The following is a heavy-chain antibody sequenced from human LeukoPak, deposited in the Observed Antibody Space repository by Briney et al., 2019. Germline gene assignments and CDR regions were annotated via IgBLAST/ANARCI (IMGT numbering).Heavy chain of an antibody. V-gene: IGHV1-3*01. CDR1: GYTFTNYD. D-gene: IGHD3-10*01. CDR2: INAANNNT. J-gene: IGHJ6*01. Sequence: GASVKVSCKSSGYTFTNYDIHWVRHAPGQRHEWMGLINAANNNTKYTEQFQGRVTITSDTSASTAYMEMSSLKAEDTAVYYCARARQVLLFGDLRVYARDVLGKGTTVNVSS. CDR3: ARARQVLLFGDLRVYARDV.